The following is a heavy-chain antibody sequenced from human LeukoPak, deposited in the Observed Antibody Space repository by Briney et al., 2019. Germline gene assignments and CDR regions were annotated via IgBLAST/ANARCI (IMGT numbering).Heavy chain of an antibody. V-gene: IGHV4-59*08. J-gene: IGHJ4*02. CDR2: ISYSGSA. CDR3: ARSGVESGYCTHFDY. D-gene: IGHD3-3*01. CDR1: GGSISSYC. Sequence: PSETLSLTCSVSGGSISSYCWSWTRQPPGKGLECIGYISYSGSANYNPSLKSRVTISVDTSKNQFSLKLSSVTAADTAVYYCARSGVESGYCTHFDYWGQGTLDTVAS.